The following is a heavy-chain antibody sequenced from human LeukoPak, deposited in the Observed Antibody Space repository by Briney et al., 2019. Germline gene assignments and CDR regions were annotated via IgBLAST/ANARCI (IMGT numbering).Heavy chain of an antibody. CDR1: GGSFSGYY. V-gene: IGHV4-34*01. CDR2: INHSGST. J-gene: IGHJ5*02. CDR3: ARGTRRDGVVAATPSGWFDP. D-gene: IGHD2-15*01. Sequence: SETLSLTCAVYGGSFSGYYWSWIRQPPGKGLEWIGEINHSGSTNYNPSLKSRVTISVDTSKNQFSLKLSSVTAADTAVYYCARGTRRDGVVAATPSGWFDPWGQGTLVTVSS.